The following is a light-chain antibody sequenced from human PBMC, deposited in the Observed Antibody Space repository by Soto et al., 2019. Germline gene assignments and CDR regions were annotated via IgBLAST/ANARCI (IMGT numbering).Light chain of an antibody. J-gene: IGKJ4*01. CDR1: QSISSW. CDR3: QQYNSPLT. Sequence: IHMTHSPSTLSASVLYRVTITFRASQSISSWLAWYQQKPGKAPKLLIYKASNLENGVPLRFSGSGSGTEFTLTISSLQPDDFATYYCQQYNSPLTFGGGTKVDIK. CDR2: KAS. V-gene: IGKV1-5*03.